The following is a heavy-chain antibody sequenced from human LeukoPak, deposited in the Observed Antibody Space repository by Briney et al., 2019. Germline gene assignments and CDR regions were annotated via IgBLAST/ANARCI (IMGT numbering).Heavy chain of an antibody. V-gene: IGHV3-48*01. D-gene: IGHD1-26*01. CDR3: ASLASEWELPEVDY. CDR2: ISPSSTLI. J-gene: IGHJ4*02. CDR1: GFTFSSYA. Sequence: GSLRLSCAASGFTFSSYAMNWVRQAPGTGLEWVSYISPSSTLIYYADSVKGRFTISRDNAKKSLFLQMNSLRAEDTAVYYCASLASEWELPEVDYWGLGTLVTVSS.